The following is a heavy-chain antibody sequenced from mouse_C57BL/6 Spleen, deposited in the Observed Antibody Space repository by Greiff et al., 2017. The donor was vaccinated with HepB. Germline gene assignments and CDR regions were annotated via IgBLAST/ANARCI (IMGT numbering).Heavy chain of an antibody. CDR1: GYSFTSYY. J-gene: IGHJ3*01. CDR2: IDPGSGNT. V-gene: IGHV1-66*01. D-gene: IGHD2-4*01. Sequence: VQLQQSGPELVKPGASVKISCKASGYSFTSYYIHWVKQRPGQGLEWIGWIDPGSGNTKYNEKFKGKATLTADTSSSTAYMQLSSLTSEDSAVYYCAREGDYAWFAYWGQGTLVTVSA. CDR3: AREGDYAWFAY.